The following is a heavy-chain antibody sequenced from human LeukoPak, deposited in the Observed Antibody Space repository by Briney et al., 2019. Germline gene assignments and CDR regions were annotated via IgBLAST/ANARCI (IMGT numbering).Heavy chain of an antibody. D-gene: IGHD5-12*01. V-gene: IGHV3-21*01. CDR3: ASEYSGYGNFDY. CDR2: ISSSSSYI. J-gene: IGHJ4*02. CDR1: GFTFSSYS. Sequence: GRSLRLSCAASGFTFSSYSMNWVRQAPGKGLEWVSSISSSSSYIYYADSVKGRFTISRDNAKNSLYLQMNSLRAEDTAVYYCASEYSGYGNFDYWGQGTLVTVSS.